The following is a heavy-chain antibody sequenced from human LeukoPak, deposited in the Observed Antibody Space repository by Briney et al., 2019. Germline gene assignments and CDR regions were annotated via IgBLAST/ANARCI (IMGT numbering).Heavy chain of an antibody. CDR1: GFTFSDYY. CDR2: ISSSGSTI. D-gene: IGHD2-2*01. J-gene: IGHJ6*02. V-gene: IGHV3-11*04. Sequence: PGGSLRLSCAASGFTFSDYYMSWIRQAPGKGLEWVSYISSSGSTIYFADSVKGRFTISRDNAKNSLYLQMNSLRAEGTAVYYCARLGCSSTSCYPRDPAQDGMDVWGQGTTVTVSS. CDR3: ARLGCSSTSCYPRDPAQDGMDV.